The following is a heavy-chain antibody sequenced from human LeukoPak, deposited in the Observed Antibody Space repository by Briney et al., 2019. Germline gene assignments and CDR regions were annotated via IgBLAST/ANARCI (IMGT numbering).Heavy chain of an antibody. CDR1: GFTFSNAW. CDR3: TTATVVTPATY. CDR2: IKRNTDSGTT. D-gene: IGHD4-23*01. J-gene: IGHJ4*02. Sequence: PGGSLRLSCAASGFTFSNAWMSWVRQAPGKGLEWVGRIKRNTDSGTTDYAAPVKGRFTISRDDSKTTLYLQMNSLKTEDTAVYYCTTATVVTPATYWGQGILVTVSS. V-gene: IGHV3-15*01.